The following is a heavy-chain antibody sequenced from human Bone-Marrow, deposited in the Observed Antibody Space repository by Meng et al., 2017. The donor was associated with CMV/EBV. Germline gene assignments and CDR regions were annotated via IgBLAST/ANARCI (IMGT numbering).Heavy chain of an antibody. CDR2: ISPSGST. V-gene: IGHV4-4*02. D-gene: IGHD7-27*01. J-gene: IGHJ4*02. Sequence: PSGTLFLTCAVSGGSSSNDKWLNCVRQPPGKGLEWVGVISPSGSTDYNPSLKSRVTISVDKSRKQFSLKLNSVTAADTAVYYCMTGDLWGQGTLVTVSS. CDR3: MTGDL. CDR1: GGSSSNDKW.